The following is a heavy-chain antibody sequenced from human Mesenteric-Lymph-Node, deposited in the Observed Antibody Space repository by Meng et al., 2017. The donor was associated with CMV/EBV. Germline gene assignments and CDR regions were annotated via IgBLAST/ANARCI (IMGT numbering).Heavy chain of an antibody. CDR3: TRPSGSYSFDY. CDR1: GFTFGDYT. CDR2: IRSNDYGGTT. V-gene: IGHV3-49*04. J-gene: IGHJ4*02. D-gene: IGHD1-26*01. Sequence: GESLKISCTTSGFTFGDYTMSWVRQAPGKGLEWVGFIRSNDYGGTTEYAASVKGRFTISRDDSKSIAYLQMNSLKTEDTAVYYCTRPSGSYSFDYWGQGTLVTVSS.